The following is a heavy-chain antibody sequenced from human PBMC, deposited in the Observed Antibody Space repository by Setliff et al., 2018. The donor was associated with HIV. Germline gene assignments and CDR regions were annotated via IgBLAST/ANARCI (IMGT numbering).Heavy chain of an antibody. V-gene: IGHV1-24*01. CDR2: FDPEDGKT. CDR1: EYTLSELS. CDR3: TSSFRIFYYDSRTYSKWFDP. D-gene: IGHD3-22*01. J-gene: IGHJ5*02. Sequence: ASVKVSCKVSEYTLSELSMHWVRQAPGKGLEWMGGFDPEDGKTIYAQKFQGRVTMTGDLSTETAYMELSSLSSDDTAVYYCTSSFRIFYYDSRTYSKWFDPWGQGTLVTVSS.